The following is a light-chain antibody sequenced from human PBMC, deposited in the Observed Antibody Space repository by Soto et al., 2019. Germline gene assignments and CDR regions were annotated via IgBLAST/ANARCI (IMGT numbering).Light chain of an antibody. CDR1: SSDVSDYKY. V-gene: IGLV2-14*01. Sequence: QSVLTQPASVSGSPGQSITISCTGISSDVSDYKYVSWYQQHPGKAPKRIIYEVTYRPPGVPNRFAGSKSGNTASLTISGLQAEDEADYYCCSRTSSHTLVFGGGTKVTVL. CDR3: CSRTSSHTLV. CDR2: EVT. J-gene: IGLJ2*01.